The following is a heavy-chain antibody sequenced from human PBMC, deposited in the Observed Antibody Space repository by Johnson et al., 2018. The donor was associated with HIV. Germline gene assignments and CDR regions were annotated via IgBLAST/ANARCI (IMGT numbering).Heavy chain of an antibody. CDR1: GFIFRNFA. Sequence: QVQLVESGGGVVQPGGSLRLSCAASGFIFRNFAMHWVRQAPGKGLEWLAVISYDGSNKYYADSVKGRSTISRDNSKNTLYLHMNSLRAEDTALYYCVRGGLGYQNIHDPFDIWGQGTMVTVSS. J-gene: IGHJ3*02. V-gene: IGHV3-30*07. D-gene: IGHD3-16*02. CDR2: ISYDGSNK. CDR3: VRGGLGYQNIHDPFDI.